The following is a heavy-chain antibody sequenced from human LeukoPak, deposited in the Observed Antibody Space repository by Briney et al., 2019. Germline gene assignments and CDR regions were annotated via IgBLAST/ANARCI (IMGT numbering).Heavy chain of an antibody. CDR3: AEERGGWSLYYFDY. CDR1: GFTFSSYG. J-gene: IGHJ4*01. Sequence: PGRSLRLSCAASGFTFSSYGMHWVRQAPGKGLEWGAVISYDGSNKYYADSVKGRFTISTDNSKNTLYLQMNSLRAEDTAVYYCAEERGGWSLYYFDYWGQGTLVTVSS. V-gene: IGHV3-30*18. D-gene: IGHD6-19*01. CDR2: ISYDGSNK.